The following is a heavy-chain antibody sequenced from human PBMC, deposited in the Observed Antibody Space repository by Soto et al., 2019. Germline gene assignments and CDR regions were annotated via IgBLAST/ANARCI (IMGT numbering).Heavy chain of an antibody. D-gene: IGHD3-10*01. CDR1: GFTFSGSA. Sequence: EVQLVESGGGLVQPGGSLKLSCAASGFTFSGSAMHWVRQASGKGLEWVSVISSSGGGTYYADSVKGRFTISRDNSRNTLYLQMNSLRAEDTAVYYCAKERSSYFDSWGQGTLVTVSS. J-gene: IGHJ4*02. V-gene: IGHV3-23*04. CDR2: ISSSGGGT. CDR3: AKERSSYFDS.